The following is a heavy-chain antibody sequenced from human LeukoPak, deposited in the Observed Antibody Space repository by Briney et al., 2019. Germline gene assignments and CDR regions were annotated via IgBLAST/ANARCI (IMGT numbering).Heavy chain of an antibody. Sequence: GGSLRLSCSASGFPFIPAWMTWVRQSPEKGLEWVGPSKSRGSGGTTDYAAPVKGRFTISRDDSKSTLYLQMNDLKYEDTAVYYCAKVSDPETFSLNYWGQGTLVTVSS. D-gene: IGHD2/OR15-2a*01. CDR3: AKVSDPETFSLNY. V-gene: IGHV3-15*01. J-gene: IGHJ4*02. CDR2: SKSRGSGGTT. CDR1: GFPFIPAW.